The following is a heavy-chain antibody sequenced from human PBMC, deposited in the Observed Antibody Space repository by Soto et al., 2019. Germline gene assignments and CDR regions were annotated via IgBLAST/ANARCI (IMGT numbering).Heavy chain of an antibody. CDR1: GGSFSGYY. V-gene: IGHV4-34*01. D-gene: IGHD3-10*02. CDR3: ARSSVRGWSY. J-gene: IGHJ4*02. CDR2: ITHSGSA. Sequence: QVQLQQWGAGLLKPSETLSLTCAVYGGSFSGYYWTWIRQPPGKGLEWIGEITHSGSANYNPSLKSRVTISVDTSKNQFSLNLNSVTAAGTAVYYCARSSVRGWSYWGQGTLVTVSS.